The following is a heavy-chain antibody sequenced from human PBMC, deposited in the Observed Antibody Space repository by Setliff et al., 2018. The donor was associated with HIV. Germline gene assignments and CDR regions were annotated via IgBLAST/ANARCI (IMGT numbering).Heavy chain of an antibody. D-gene: IGHD6-25*01. J-gene: IGHJ2*01. CDR2: MYHSGST. CDR3: VRAAATLHWYFDV. V-gene: IGHV4-38-2*02. Sequence: PSETLSLTCSVSGYSISSGYYWGWIRQPPGKGLKWIASMYHSGSTFYTPSLRRRASISIDTSKNQFSLSLTSVTASDTAVYYCVRAAATLHWYFDVWGRGTLVTVSS. CDR1: GYSISSGYY.